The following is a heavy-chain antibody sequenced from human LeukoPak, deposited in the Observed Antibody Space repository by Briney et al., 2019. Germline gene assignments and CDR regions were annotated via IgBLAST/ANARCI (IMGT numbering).Heavy chain of an antibody. CDR2: INPSGGST. J-gene: IGHJ5*02. V-gene: IGHV1-46*01. CDR3: ARAGLPRKWFDP. CDR1: GDTFTSYY. Sequence: ASVKVSCKASGDTFTSYYMYWVRQAPGQGLEWMGIINPSGGSTSYAQKFQGRVTMTRDTSTTTVYMELSSLRSEDTAVYFCARAGLPRKWFDPWGQGTLVTVSS.